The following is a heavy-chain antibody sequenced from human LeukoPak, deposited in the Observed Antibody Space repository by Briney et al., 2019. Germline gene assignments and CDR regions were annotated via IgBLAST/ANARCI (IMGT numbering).Heavy chain of an antibody. Sequence: GSLRLSCAASGFTFRSYSMNWVRQAPGKGLEWVSTISKYSDYIYYADSVKGRFTISRDNAKNSLDLQMNSLTVDDTAVYFCARDLSSGNPGGFDYWGQGTLVTVSS. D-gene: IGHD3-3*01. J-gene: IGHJ4*02. CDR1: GFTFRSYS. V-gene: IGHV3-21*01. CDR3: ARDLSSGNPGGFDY. CDR2: ISKYSDYI.